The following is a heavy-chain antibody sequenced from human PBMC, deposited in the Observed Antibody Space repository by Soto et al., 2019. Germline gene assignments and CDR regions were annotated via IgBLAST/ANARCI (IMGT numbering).Heavy chain of an antibody. V-gene: IGHV3-48*02. D-gene: IGHD1-26*01. CDR2: ISSSSSTI. J-gene: IGHJ4*02. CDR3: ARDLMGARESGHFDY. Sequence: GGSLRLSCAASGFTFSSYSMNWVRQAPGKGLEWVSYISSSSSTIYYADSVKGRFTISRDNAKNSLYLQMNSLRDEDTAVYYCARDLMGARESGHFDYWGQGTLVTVSS. CDR1: GFTFSSYS.